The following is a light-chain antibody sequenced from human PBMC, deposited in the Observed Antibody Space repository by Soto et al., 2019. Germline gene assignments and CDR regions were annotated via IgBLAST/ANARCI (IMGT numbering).Light chain of an antibody. V-gene: IGKV1-5*03. CDR3: QQHTSSIT. CDR2: KAS. CDR1: QSISDY. Sequence: DIQMTQSPSTLSASVGDRVTITCRASQSISDYLAWYQQRPGKAPKLLIYKASTLEGGVPSRFSGSGSGTEFTLTISSLQPDDFATYYCQQHTSSITFGGGTKVEIK. J-gene: IGKJ4*01.